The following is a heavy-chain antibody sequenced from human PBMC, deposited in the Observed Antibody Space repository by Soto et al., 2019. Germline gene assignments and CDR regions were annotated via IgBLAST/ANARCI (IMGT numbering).Heavy chain of an antibody. CDR2: IVLGSGNI. J-gene: IGHJ4*02. V-gene: IGHV1-58*01. CDR3: ARGITLPTPLDY. CDR1: GFTFSSSA. D-gene: IGHD1-20*01. Sequence: SVKVSCKASGFTFSSSAVQWVRQARGQRLEWIGWIVLGSGNIKYAQNFQGRVTITRDMSTSTAYMELSSLRSEDTAVYYCARGITLPTPLDYWGQGTLVTVSS.